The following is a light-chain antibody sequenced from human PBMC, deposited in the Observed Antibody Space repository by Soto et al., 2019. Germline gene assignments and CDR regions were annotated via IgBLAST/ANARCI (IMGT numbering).Light chain of an antibody. CDR2: AAS. CDR3: QQYNSYYQT. J-gene: IGKJ1*01. Sequence: IQMTQSPSSLSASVGDRVTITCRASQGIRNDLGWYQQKPGKAPNLLIYAASSLQSGVPSRFSGTGSGTEFTLTISSLQPDDFAIYYCQQYNSYYQTFGQGTKVDTK. CDR1: QGIRND. V-gene: IGKV1-17*01.